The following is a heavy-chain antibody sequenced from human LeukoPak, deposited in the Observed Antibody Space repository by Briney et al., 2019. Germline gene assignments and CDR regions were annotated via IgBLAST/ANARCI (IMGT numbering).Heavy chain of an antibody. D-gene: IGHD3-22*01. CDR2: NNPNSGGT. V-gene: IGHV1-2*02. CDR3: AREFSSGHYYSGY. J-gene: IGHJ4*02. CDR1: GYTFTGYY. Sequence: ASVKVSCKASGYTFTGYYMHWVRQAPGQGLEWMGWNNPNSGGTNYAQKFQGRVTMTRDTSISTAYMELSRLRSDDTAVYYCAREFSSGHYYSGYWGQGTLVTVSS.